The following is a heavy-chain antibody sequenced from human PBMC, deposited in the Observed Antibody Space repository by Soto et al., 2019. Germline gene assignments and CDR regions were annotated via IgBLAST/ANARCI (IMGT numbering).Heavy chain of an antibody. CDR1: GYSFTSYW. V-gene: IGHV5-10-1*01. Sequence: GESLKISCKGSGYSFTSYWISWVRQMPGKGLGWMGRIDPSDSYTNYSPSFQGHVTISADKSISTAYLQWSSLKASDTAMYYCARAPTSRDIRDSSGSDYWGQGTLVTVSS. J-gene: IGHJ4*02. CDR2: IDPSDSYT. CDR3: ARAPTSRDIRDSSGSDY. D-gene: IGHD3-22*01.